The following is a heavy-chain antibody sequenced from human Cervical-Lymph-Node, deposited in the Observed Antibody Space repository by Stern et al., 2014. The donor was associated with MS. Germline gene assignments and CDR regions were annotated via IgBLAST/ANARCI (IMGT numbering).Heavy chain of an antibody. CDR3: AHYIYGGKGFGF. CDR2: IYWDDDK. V-gene: IGHV2-5*02. Sequence: QVTLKESGPTLVKPTQTLTLTCSLSGFSLSTDEVGVGWIRQPPGKALEWLALIYWDDDKPYSPSLRSRLTITKDTSKNQVVLTMTNVDPVDTATYYCAHYIYGGKGFGFWGQGTLVTVSS. CDR1: GFSLSTDEVG. J-gene: IGHJ4*02. D-gene: IGHD4-23*01.